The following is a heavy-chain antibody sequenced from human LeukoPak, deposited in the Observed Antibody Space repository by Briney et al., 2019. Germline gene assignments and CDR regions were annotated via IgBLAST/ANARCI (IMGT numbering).Heavy chain of an antibody. CDR3: ARDGSIAAAVHFDY. V-gene: IGHV1-69*13. D-gene: IGHD6-13*01. J-gene: IGHJ4*02. Sequence: AASVKVSCKASGGTFSSYAISWVRQAPGQGLEWMGGIIPIFGTANYAQKFQGRVTITADESTSTAYMELSSLRSEDTAVYYCARDGSIAAAVHFDYWGQGTLVTVSS. CDR1: GGTFSSYA. CDR2: IIPIFGTA.